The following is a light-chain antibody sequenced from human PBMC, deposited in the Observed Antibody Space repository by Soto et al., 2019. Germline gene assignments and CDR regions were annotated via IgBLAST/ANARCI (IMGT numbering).Light chain of an antibody. CDR2: DTS. CDR3: LLSYSGASWV. Sequence: QAVVTQEPSLTVSPGGTVTLTCGSSTGAVTSGHYPYWFQQKPGQAPRTLIYDTSNKHSWTPARFSGSLLGGKAALTLSGAQPEDDAEYYCLLSYSGASWVFGGGTKLTVL. V-gene: IGLV7-46*01. CDR1: TGAVTSGHY. J-gene: IGLJ3*02.